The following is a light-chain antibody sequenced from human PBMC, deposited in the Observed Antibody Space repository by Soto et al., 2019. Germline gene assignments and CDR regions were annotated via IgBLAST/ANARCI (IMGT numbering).Light chain of an antibody. J-gene: IGLJ2*01. CDR1: SSYAL. CDR2: DNT. CDR3: SSYGGRG. V-gene: IGLV2-23*01. Sequence: QSVLTQPASVSGSPGQSITISCTVTSSYALVSWFQYHPGKAHKLVMYDNTKRPSGVSERLSGSRSDNTASLIITGLQTDDEADYYCSSYGGRGFGGGTKLTVL.